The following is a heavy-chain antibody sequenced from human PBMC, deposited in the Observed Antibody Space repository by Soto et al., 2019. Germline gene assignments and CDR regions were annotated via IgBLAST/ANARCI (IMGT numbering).Heavy chain of an antibody. Sequence: PGGSLRLSGAASVFTFSNYAVSWVRQAPGKGLEWVSAISASGGDTYYTDFVMGRFTISRDNSKNTLYLQMNGLRVEDTAIYYCAKEMSLGRPYDYWGQGTLVTVSS. CDR2: ISASGGDT. CDR3: AKEMSLGRPYDY. J-gene: IGHJ4*02. V-gene: IGHV3-23*01. CDR1: VFTFSNYA.